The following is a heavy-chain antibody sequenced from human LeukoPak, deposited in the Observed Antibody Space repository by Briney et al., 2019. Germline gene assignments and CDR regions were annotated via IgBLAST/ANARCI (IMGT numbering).Heavy chain of an antibody. V-gene: IGHV3-23*01. CDR3: ARSYYDILTGYLPDAFDI. Sequence: GGSLRLSCAASGFTFSSYAMSWVRQAPGKGLEWVSAISGSGGSTYYADSVKGRFTISRDNSKNTLYLQMNSLRAEDTAVYYCARSYYDILTGYLPDAFDIWGQGTMVTVSS. CDR1: GFTFSSYA. J-gene: IGHJ3*02. D-gene: IGHD3-9*01. CDR2: ISGSGGST.